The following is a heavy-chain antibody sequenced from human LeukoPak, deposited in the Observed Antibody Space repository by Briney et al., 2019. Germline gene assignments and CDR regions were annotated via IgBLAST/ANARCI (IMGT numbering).Heavy chain of an antibody. CDR2: IYYSGST. Sequence: PSETLSLTCTVSGGSISSYYWSWIRQPPGKGLEWIGYIYYSGSTNYNPSLKSRVTISVDTSKNQFSLKLSSVTAADTAVYYCAREQQLVPEYYFDYWGQGTLVTVSS. D-gene: IGHD6-13*01. J-gene: IGHJ4*02. V-gene: IGHV4-59*01. CDR1: GGSISSYY. CDR3: AREQQLVPEYYFDY.